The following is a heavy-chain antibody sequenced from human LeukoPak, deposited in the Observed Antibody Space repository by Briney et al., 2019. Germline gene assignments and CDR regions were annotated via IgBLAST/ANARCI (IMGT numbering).Heavy chain of an antibody. CDR2: IKGDGSST. V-gene: IGHV3-74*01. D-gene: IGHD4-17*01. Sequence: PGGSLRLSCAASGFTFSTYWMHWVRQAPGKGLVWGARIKGDGSSTIYADSVKGRFTISRDNSKNTLYLQTSSLRAEDTAVYYCARASTTVPNLLDHWGRGTLVTVSS. CDR3: ARASTTVPNLLDH. J-gene: IGHJ4*02. CDR1: GFTFSTYW.